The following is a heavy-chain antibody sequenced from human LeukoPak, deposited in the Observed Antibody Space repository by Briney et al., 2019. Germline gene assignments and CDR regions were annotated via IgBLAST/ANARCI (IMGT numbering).Heavy chain of an antibody. CDR2: TYYRSKWYN. V-gene: IGHV6-1*01. D-gene: IGHD1-26*01. Sequence: SQTLSLTCAISGDSVSSNSAAWNWIRQSPSRGLEWLGRTYYRSKWYNDYAVSVKSRITINPDTSMNQFSLQLNSVTPEDTAVYYCARGTTPWELQENYYFDSWGQGTLVTVSS. CDR1: GDSVSSNSAA. J-gene: IGHJ4*02. CDR3: ARGTTPWELQENYYFDS.